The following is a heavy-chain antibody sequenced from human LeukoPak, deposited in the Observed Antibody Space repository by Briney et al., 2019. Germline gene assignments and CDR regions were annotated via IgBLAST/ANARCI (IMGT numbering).Heavy chain of an antibody. CDR2: ISWNSGSI. V-gene: IGHV3-9*01. Sequence: PGGSLRLSCAASGFTFDDYAMHWVRQAPGKGLEWVSGISWNSGSIGYADSVKGRFTISRDNSKNTLYLQMNSLRAEDTAVYYCAKDPIFGVVIPDVGMDVWGQGTTVTVSS. D-gene: IGHD3-3*01. CDR3: AKDPIFGVVIPDVGMDV. J-gene: IGHJ6*02. CDR1: GFTFDDYA.